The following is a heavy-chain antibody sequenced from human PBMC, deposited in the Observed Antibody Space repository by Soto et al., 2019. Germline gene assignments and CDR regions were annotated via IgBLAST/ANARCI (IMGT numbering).Heavy chain of an antibody. CDR3: AKDSQDFETTTYFDY. J-gene: IGHJ4*02. CDR2: ISGSGGST. CDR1: GFTFSSYA. Sequence: GGSLRLSCAASGFTFSSYAMSWVRQAPGKGLEWVSAISGSGGSTYYADSVKGRFTISRDNSKNTLYLQMNSLRAEDTAVYYCAKDSQDFETTTYFDYWGQGTLVTVSS. V-gene: IGHV3-23*01. D-gene: IGHD4-17*01.